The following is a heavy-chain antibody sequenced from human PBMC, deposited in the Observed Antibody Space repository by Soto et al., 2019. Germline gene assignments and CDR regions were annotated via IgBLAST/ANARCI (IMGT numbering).Heavy chain of an antibody. CDR2: IYPSVSS. V-gene: IGHV4-38-2*02. D-gene: IGHD1-1*01. CDR3: AREKVGTTFFDN. J-gene: IGHJ4*02. Sequence: PSETLSLTCNVSGFAISRGYYWRWVRHPPGKGLEWIGSIYPSVSSYHNPSLESRLTLSIDTSKNQFTLKLASVTAADTAPYYCAREKVGTTFFDNWGQGTQVTVSS. CDR1: GFAISRGYY.